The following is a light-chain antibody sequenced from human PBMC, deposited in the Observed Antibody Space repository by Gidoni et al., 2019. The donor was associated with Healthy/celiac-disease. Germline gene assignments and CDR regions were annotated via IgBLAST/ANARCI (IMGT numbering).Light chain of an antibody. CDR2: STR. Sequence: QTVVTQEPSLTVSPGGTVTLTCASSTGAVTSGYYPNWFQQKPGQAPRALICSTRNKHSWPPARFSGSLLGGKSALTLAGVQPEDESEYYCLLYYGCARVFGGGTKLTVL. CDR3: LLYYGCARV. J-gene: IGLJ3*02. CDR1: TGAVTSGYY. V-gene: IGLV7-43*01.